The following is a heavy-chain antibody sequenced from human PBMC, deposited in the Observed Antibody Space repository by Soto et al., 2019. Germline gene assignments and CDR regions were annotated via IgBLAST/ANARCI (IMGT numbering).Heavy chain of an antibody. CDR3: ARDRPMTTVTTSYYYGMDV. D-gene: IGHD4-17*01. V-gene: IGHV4-59*01. Sequence: SETLSLTCTVSGGSINSYYWNWIRQPPGKGLEWIGYMYNTGSTVYNPSFKSRVTISVDTSKNQFSLKLNSVTAADTAVYYCARDRPMTTVTTSYYYGMDVWGQGTTVTVSS. CDR2: MYNTGST. J-gene: IGHJ6*02. CDR1: GGSINSYY.